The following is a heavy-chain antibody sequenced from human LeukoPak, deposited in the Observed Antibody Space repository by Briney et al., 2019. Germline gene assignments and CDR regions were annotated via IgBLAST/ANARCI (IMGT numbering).Heavy chain of an antibody. CDR2: IIPIFGTA. CDR3: ARDYDFWSGYYNLDY. J-gene: IGHJ4*02. CDR1: GGTFSSYA. V-gene: IGHV1-69*13. D-gene: IGHD3-3*01. Sequence: ASVKVSCKASGGTFSSYAISWVRQAPGQGLEWMGGIIPIFGTANYAQKFQGRVTITADESTSTAYMELSSLRSEDTAVYYCARDYDFWSGYYNLDYWGQGTLVTVSS.